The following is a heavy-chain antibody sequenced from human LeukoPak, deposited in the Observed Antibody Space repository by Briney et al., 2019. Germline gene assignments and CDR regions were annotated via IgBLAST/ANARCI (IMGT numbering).Heavy chain of an antibody. CDR1: VFNFDDYT. D-gene: IGHD6-13*01. CDR2: MYLVVGST. CDR3: AKDLGKVIAASGTAGFDS. J-gene: IGHJ4*01. Sequence: GGSLRLSCAASVFNFDDYTWHWVPHLPRKGLEWVSLMYLVVGSTYSADSVKGRFTISRDTSKNSLFLQMHSLKAEDTAIYYCAKDLGKVIAASGTAGFDSWGRGTLVTVSS. V-gene: IGHV3-43*01.